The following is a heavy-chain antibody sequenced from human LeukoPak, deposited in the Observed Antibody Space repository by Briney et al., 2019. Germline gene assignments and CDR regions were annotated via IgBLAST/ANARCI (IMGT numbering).Heavy chain of an antibody. CDR1: GFTFSDYY. Sequence: GGSLILSCAASGFTFSDYYMSWIRQAPGKGLEWVSYISSSSSYTNYADSVKGRFTISRDNAKNSLYLQMNSLRAEDTAVYYCATTTGTYVYGMDVWGKGTTVTVSS. CDR3: ATTTGTYVYGMDV. V-gene: IGHV3-11*06. J-gene: IGHJ6*04. CDR2: ISSSSSYT. D-gene: IGHD1-1*01.